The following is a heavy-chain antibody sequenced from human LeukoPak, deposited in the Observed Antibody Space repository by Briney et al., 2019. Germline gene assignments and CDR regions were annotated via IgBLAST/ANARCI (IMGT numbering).Heavy chain of an antibody. CDR1: GFTFSDYY. J-gene: IGHJ4*02. CDR3: TRTFPQKYFEY. CDR2: ISSSGSTI. V-gene: IGHV3-11*01. Sequence: PGGSLRLSCAASGFTFSDYYMSWIRQAPGKGLEWVSYISSSGSTIYYADSVKGRFTISRDESRDSVYLQMNSLRPEDTAVYYCTRTFPQKYFEYLGQGTLVSVSS.